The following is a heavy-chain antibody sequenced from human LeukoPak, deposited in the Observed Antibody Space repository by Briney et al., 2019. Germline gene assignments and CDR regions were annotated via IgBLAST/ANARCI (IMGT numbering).Heavy chain of an antibody. CDR3: ARADTVTTYWDDYYYGMDV. J-gene: IGHJ6*02. D-gene: IGHD4-17*01. V-gene: IGHV3-33*01. Sequence: XXYXGSNKYYADSVKGRFTISRDNSKNTLYLQMNSLRAEDTAVYYCARADTVTTYWDDYYYGMDVWGQGTTVTXXS. CDR2: XXYXGSNK.